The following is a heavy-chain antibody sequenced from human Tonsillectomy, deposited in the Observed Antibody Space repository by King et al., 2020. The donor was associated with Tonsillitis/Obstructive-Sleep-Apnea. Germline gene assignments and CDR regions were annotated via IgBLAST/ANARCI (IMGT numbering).Heavy chain of an antibody. Sequence: VQLVQSGGGLIQPGGSLRLSCAASGFTVSSNYMSWVRQAPGKGLEWVSVIYSGGSTYYADSVKGRFNISRDNSKNTLYLQMNSLRAEDTAVYYCASASIMVRGVGDAFDIWGQGTMVTVSS. CDR1: GFTVSSNY. V-gene: IGHV3-53*01. CDR3: ASASIMVRGVGDAFDI. J-gene: IGHJ3*02. CDR2: IYSGGST. D-gene: IGHD3-10*01.